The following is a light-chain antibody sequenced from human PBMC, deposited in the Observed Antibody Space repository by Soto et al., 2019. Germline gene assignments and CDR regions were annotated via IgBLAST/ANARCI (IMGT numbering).Light chain of an antibody. CDR2: AAS. J-gene: IGKJ1*01. CDR3: QQDYSYPVT. Sequence: AIRMTQSPSSFSASTGDRVTITCRTSQGISSYLAWYQQKPGKAPKLLIYAASTLQIGVPSRFSGSGSGTDFTLTISCLQSEDFATYYCQQDYSYPVTFGQGTKVDIK. CDR1: QGISSY. V-gene: IGKV1-8*01.